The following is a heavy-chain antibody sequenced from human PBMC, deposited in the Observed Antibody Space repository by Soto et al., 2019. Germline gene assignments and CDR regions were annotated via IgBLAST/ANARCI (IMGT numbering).Heavy chain of an antibody. J-gene: IGHJ4*01. CDR2: IIPIFGTA. CDR3: PRDLGQAFDY. V-gene: IGHV1-69*13. Sequence: AAVMISAKAAGGTLSSYAISWVRQAPGQGLDWMGGIIPIFGTANYAQKFQGRVTITADESTSTAYMELSSRRSEDTALYYWPRDLGQAFDYWGQGTLVNVSS. D-gene: IGHD7-27*01. CDR1: GGTLSSYA.